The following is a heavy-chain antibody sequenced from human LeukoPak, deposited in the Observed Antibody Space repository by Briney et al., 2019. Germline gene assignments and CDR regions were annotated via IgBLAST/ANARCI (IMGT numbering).Heavy chain of an antibody. CDR1: GGSFSGYY. J-gene: IGHJ4*02. D-gene: IGHD3-10*01. CDR2: INHSGST. CDR3: ARGRYTYYYGSGTPTSDNY. V-gene: IGHV4-34*01. Sequence: SETLSLTCAVYGGSFSGYYWSWIRQPPGKGLEWIGEINHSGSTNYNPSLKSRVTISVDTSKNQFSLKLSSVTASDTAVYYCARGRYTYYYGSGTPTSDNYWGQGTLVTVSS.